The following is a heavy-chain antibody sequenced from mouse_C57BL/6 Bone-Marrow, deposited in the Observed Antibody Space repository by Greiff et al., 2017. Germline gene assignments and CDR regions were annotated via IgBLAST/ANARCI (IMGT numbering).Heavy chain of an antibody. CDR1: GYTFTSYW. CDR2: IDPSDSYT. D-gene: IGHD2-3*01. CDR3: ASEGYFGYVDV. Sequence: QVQLQQPGAELVMPGASVKLSCKASGYTFTSYWMHWVKQRPGQGLEWIGEIDPSDSYTNYNQTFKGKSTLTVDKSSSTAYMQLSSLTSEDSAVYYCASEGYFGYVDVWGTGTTVTVSS. J-gene: IGHJ1*03. V-gene: IGHV1-69*01.